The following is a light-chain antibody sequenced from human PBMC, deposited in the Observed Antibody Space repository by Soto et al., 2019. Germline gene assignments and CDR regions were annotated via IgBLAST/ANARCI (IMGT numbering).Light chain of an antibody. CDR2: ANS. V-gene: IGLV1-40*01. J-gene: IGLJ2*01. CDR3: QSYDTSPHVV. CDR1: SSNIGAGYD. Sequence: QPVLTQPPSVSGAPGQRVTISCTGSSSNIGAGYDVHWYQQLPGTAPKLLIYANSNRPSGVPDRFSGSKSGTSASLAITGLQAEDEADYYCQSYDTSPHVVFGGGTKLTVL.